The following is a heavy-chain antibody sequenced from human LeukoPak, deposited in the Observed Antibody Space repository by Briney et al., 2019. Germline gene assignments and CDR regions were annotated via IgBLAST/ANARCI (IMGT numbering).Heavy chain of an antibody. V-gene: IGHV4-30-4*01. D-gene: IGHD5-24*01. CDR1: GGSISSGDYY. J-gene: IGHJ3*02. CDR3: ARDEGRRWLQFTPGYDAFDI. CDR2: IYYSGST. Sequence: SETLSLTCTVSGGSISSGDYYWSWIRQPPGKGLEWIGYIYYSGSTYYNPSLKSRVTISVDTSKNQFSLKLSSVTAADTAVYYCARDEGRRWLQFTPGYDAFDIWGQGTMVTVSS.